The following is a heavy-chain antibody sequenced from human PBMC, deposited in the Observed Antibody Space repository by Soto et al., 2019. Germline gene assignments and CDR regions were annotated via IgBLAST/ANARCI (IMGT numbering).Heavy chain of an antibody. D-gene: IGHD3-16*02. V-gene: IGHV3-23*01. CDR3: ANSRGLNYDYIWGSYRPYYFDY. CDR1: GVTFSSYA. J-gene: IGHJ4*02. Sequence: GGSMRLSCAASGVTFSSYAMSWVRQAPGKGLEWVSAISGSGGSTYYADSVKGRFTISRDNSKNTLYLQMNSLRAEDAAVYYCANSRGLNYDYIWGSYRPYYFDYWGQGTLVTVSS. CDR2: ISGSGGST.